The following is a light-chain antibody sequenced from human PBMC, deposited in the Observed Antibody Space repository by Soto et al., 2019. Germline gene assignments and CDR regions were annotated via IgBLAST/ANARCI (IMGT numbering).Light chain of an antibody. CDR1: SSDVGGFNL. J-gene: IGLJ1*01. CDR2: EVN. CDR3: CSYAGSSTYV. Sequence: QSALTQPASVSGSPGQSITISCTGTSSDVGGFNLVSWYQQHPEKAPKLMIYEVNKRPSGVSNRFSGSKSGNTASLTISGLQAEDEADYYCCSYAGSSTYVFGTGTKLTVL. V-gene: IGLV2-23*02.